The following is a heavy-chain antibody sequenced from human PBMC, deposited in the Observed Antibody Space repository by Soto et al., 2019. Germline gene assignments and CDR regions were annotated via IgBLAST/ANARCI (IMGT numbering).Heavy chain of an antibody. Sequence: QVQLQQWGAGLLEPSETLFLTCAVYGGSLNGYYWSWIRQAPGKGLEWIGEIDHGGSANYNPSLKSRAMMSVASSKSQLSLTLTSVTAADTAVYYCARNVPGADYFYMDVWGEGTTVTVSS. CDR2: IDHGGSA. D-gene: IGHD3-10*02. CDR1: GGSLNGYY. J-gene: IGHJ6*03. CDR3: ARNVPGADYFYMDV. V-gene: IGHV4-34*01.